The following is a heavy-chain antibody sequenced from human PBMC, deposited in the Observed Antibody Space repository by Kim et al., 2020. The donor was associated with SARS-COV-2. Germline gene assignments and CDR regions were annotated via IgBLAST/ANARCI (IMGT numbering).Heavy chain of an antibody. CDR2: ISGSGGST. J-gene: IGHJ4*02. Sequence: GGSLRLSCAASGFTFSSYAMSWVRQAPGKGLEWVSAISGSGGSTYSADSVKGRFTISRDNSKNTLYLQMNSLRAEDTAVYYCAKGQAAAGRYFDYWGQGTLVTVSS. D-gene: IGHD6-13*01. CDR3: AKGQAAAGRYFDY. V-gene: IGHV3-23*01. CDR1: GFTFSSYA.